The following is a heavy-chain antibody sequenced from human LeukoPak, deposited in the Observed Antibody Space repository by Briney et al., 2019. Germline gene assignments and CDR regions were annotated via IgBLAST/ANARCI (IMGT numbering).Heavy chain of an antibody. V-gene: IGHV3-30-3*01. CDR1: GFTFRSYA. CDR3: ARGPLTYYYDSSGWNQYFQH. CDR2: ISYDGSNK. J-gene: IGHJ1*01. Sequence: GGSLILSCAASGFTFRSYAMHWVRQAPGKGLEWVTIISYDGSNKYYADSVKGRFTISRDNSKNTLYLQMNSLRAEDTAVYYCARGPLTYYYDSSGWNQYFQHWGQGTLVTVSS. D-gene: IGHD3-22*01.